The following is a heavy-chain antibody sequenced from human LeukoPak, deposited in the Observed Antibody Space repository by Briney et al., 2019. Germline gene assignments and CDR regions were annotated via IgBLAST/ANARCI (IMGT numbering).Heavy chain of an antibody. D-gene: IGHD2-21*01. CDR1: GFTVSSNY. CDR2: IYSGGST. V-gene: IGHV3-66*01. Sequence: GGSLRLSCAASGFTVSSNYMSWVRQAPGKGLEWVSVIYSGGSTYYADSVKGRFTISRDNSKNTLYPQMNSLRAEDTAVYYCAREGITIPFDPWGQGTLVTVSS. CDR3: AREGITIPFDP. J-gene: IGHJ5*02.